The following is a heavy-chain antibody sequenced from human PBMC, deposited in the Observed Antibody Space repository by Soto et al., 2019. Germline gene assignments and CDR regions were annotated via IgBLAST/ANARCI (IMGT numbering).Heavy chain of an antibody. V-gene: IGHV1-69*05. Sequence: QVQLVQSGAEVKKPGSSVKVSCKASGGTFSSYAISWVRQAPGQGLEWMGGIIPIFGTANYAQKFQGRVTSTPAESMTPAVRKRGNLRSEDTAVSYCARTLGYCSGCICYSGNYYYGMDVWGQGTTVTVSS. CDR1: GGTFSSYA. CDR3: ARTLGYCSGCICYSGNYYYGMDV. CDR2: IIPIFGTA. D-gene: IGHD2-15*01. J-gene: IGHJ6*02.